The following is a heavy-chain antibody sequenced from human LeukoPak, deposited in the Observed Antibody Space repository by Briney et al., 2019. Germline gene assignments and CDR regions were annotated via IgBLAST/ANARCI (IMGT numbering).Heavy chain of an antibody. J-gene: IGHJ5*02. CDR1: GFTFSSYG. V-gene: IGHV3-33*01. CDR3: ARERGWLNDYNWFDP. Sequence: GRSLRLSCAASGFTFSSYGMHWVRQAPGKGLEWVAVIWYDGSNKYYADSVKDRFTISRDNSKNTLYLQMNSLRAEDTAVYYCARERGWLNDYNWFDPWGQGTLVTVSS. CDR2: IWYDGSNK. D-gene: IGHD3-22*01.